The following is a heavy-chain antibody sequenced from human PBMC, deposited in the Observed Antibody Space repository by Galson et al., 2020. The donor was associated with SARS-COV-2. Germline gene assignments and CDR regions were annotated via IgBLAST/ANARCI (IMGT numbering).Heavy chain of an antibody. CDR2: INSDGSIT. V-gene: IGHV3-74*01. Sequence: GESLKISCAASLFTFSSYLMYWVRQVPGKGLVCVARINSDGSITYYADSVKGRFTISRDNAQNILFLQMNSLRAEDTAVYYCTRNLVYWGQGTLVTVSS. J-gene: IGHJ4*03. CDR3: TRNLVY. CDR1: LFTFSSYL.